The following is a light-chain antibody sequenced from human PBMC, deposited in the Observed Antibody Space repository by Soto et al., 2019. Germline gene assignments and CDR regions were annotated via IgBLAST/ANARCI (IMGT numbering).Light chain of an antibody. V-gene: IGKV1-5*01. Sequence: DIHMTQSPSSLSASVGDRVTITCRSSQSISSWLAWYQQKPGKAPKLLIYDASSLESGVPSRFSGSGSGTEFTLTISSLQSEDFATYYCQQTYNTPPWTFGQGTKVDI. CDR3: QQTYNTPPWT. J-gene: IGKJ1*01. CDR2: DAS. CDR1: QSISSW.